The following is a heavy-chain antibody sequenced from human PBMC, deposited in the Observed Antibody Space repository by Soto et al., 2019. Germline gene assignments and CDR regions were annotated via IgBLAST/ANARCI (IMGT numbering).Heavy chain of an antibody. J-gene: IGHJ3*02. Sequence: SQTLSLTCAISGDSVSSNSAAWNWIRQSPSRGLEWLGRTYYRSKWYNDYAVSVKSRITINPDTSKNQFSLQLNSVTPEDTAVYYCATGYCSSTSCPDAFDIWGQGTMVTFSS. V-gene: IGHV6-1*01. CDR2: TYYRSKWYN. D-gene: IGHD2-2*01. CDR1: GDSVSSNSAA. CDR3: ATGYCSSTSCPDAFDI.